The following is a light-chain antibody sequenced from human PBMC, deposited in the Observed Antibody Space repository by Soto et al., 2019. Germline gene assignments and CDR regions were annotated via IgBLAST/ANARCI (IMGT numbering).Light chain of an antibody. CDR2: DAY. V-gene: IGKV3-11*01. J-gene: IGKJ3*01. CDR1: QSFRGL. Sequence: EVVLTQSPVTLSLSPGERATLSCRASQSFRGLLAWYQQKPGQAPRLLIYDAYNRATGIPPRFSGSGSGTDFTLTISSLEPEDSAVYYCQQYGSSPLTFGPGTKVDIK. CDR3: QQYGSSPLT.